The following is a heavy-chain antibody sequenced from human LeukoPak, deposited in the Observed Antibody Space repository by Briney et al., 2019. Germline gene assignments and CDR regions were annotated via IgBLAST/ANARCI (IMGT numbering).Heavy chain of an antibody. D-gene: IGHD5-18*01. V-gene: IGHV3-7*01. CDR1: GFTFSSYW. CDR2: IKQDGSEK. CDR3: ASSSGYSYGRVSLNAFDI. Sequence: PGGSLRLSCAASGFTFSSYWMSWVRQAPGKGLEWVANIKQDGSEKYYVDSVKGRFTISKDNAKNSLYLQMNSLRAEDTAVYYCASSSGYSYGRVSLNAFDIWGQGTMVTVSS. J-gene: IGHJ3*02.